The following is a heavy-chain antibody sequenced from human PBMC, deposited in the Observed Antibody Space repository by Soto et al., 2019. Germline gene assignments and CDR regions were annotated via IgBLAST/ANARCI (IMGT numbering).Heavy chain of an antibody. CDR1: GFTFSSYG. V-gene: IGHV3-30*03. CDR3: ATRYCNNGVCYTIPDYFDY. Sequence: PGGSLRLSCAASGFTFSSYGMHWVRQAPGKGLEWVAVISYDGSNKYYADSVKGRFTIFRDDSKNTQYLQMNSLGAEDTAVYYFATRYCNNGVCYTIPDYFDYWGQGTLVTVSS. J-gene: IGHJ4*02. CDR2: ISYDGSNK. D-gene: IGHD2-8*01.